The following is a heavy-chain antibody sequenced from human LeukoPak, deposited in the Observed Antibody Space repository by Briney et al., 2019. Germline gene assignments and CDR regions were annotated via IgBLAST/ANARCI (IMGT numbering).Heavy chain of an antibody. V-gene: IGHV3-66*01. CDR2: IFSGGST. J-gene: IGHJ5*02. D-gene: IGHD1-26*01. CDR1: GFTFSDYY. CDR3: ARTTVLGATRWFDP. Sequence: PGGSLRLSCAASGFTFSDYYMSWVRQAPGKGLQWVSVIFSGGSTYFADSVRGRFTISRDKSKNTVYLQMNNLRADDTAIYYCARTTVLGATRWFDPWGQGTLVTVSS.